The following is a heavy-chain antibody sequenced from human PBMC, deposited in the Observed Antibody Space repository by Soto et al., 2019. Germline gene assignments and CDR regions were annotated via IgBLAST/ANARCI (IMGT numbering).Heavy chain of an antibody. CDR1: GFTFSNYL. V-gene: IGHV3-74*01. CDR3: ARDGYIGFDY. J-gene: IGHJ4*02. CDR2: IDSDGSDT. Sequence: GGSLRLSCAASGFTFSNYLMHWVRQGPGKGRVWVSRIDSDGSDTIYADSVKCRFTISRDNAKNTLFLQMHSLRAEDMGVYYCARDGYIGFDYWGQGTLVTVSS. D-gene: IGHD5-12*01.